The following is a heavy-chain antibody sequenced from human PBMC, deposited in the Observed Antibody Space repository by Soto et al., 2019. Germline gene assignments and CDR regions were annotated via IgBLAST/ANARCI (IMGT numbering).Heavy chain of an antibody. J-gene: IGHJ6*03. V-gene: IGHV4-31*03. CDR3: ARDRIAAQDYYYYYMDV. Sequence: PSETLSLTCTVSGGSISSGGYYWSWIRQHPGKGLEWIGYIYYSGSTYYNPSLKSRVTISVDTSKNQFSLKLSSVTAADTAVYYCARDRIAAQDYYYYYMDVWGKGTTVTVSS. D-gene: IGHD6-13*01. CDR1: GGSISSGGYY. CDR2: IYYSGST.